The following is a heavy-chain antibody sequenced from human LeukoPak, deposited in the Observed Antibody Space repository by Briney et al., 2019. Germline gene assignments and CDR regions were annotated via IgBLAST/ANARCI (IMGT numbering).Heavy chain of an antibody. CDR2: IYNSGST. CDR1: GGSISRGSYY. D-gene: IGHD3-10*01. CDR3: ARQTFGDLYFDS. V-gene: IGHV4-61*02. Sequence: ASETLFLTCIVSGGSISRGSYYWNWIRQPAGKGLEWMGRIYNSGSTNYSPSLKSRVTISTDMSKNQLSLQLSSVTAADTAVYYCARQTFGDLYFDSWGQGTPLIVSS. J-gene: IGHJ4*02.